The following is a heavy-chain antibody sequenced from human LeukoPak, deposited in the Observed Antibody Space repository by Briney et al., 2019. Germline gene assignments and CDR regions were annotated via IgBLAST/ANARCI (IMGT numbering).Heavy chain of an antibody. V-gene: IGHV3-23*01. D-gene: IGHD3-22*01. CDR1: GFTFTSYA. CDR3: AKGRNYYDSSLVWDY. CDR2: ISGSGGST. Sequence: GGSLRLSCAASGFTFTSYAMSWVRQAPGKGLEWVSAISGSGGSTYYADSVKGRFTISRDNSKNTLYLQMNSLRAEDTAVYYCAKGRNYYDSSLVWDYWGQGTLVTVSS. J-gene: IGHJ4*02.